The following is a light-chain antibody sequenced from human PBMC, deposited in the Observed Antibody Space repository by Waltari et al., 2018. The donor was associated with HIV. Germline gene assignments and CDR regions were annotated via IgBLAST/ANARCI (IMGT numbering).Light chain of an antibody. CDR2: DVS. V-gene: IGLV2-14*01. J-gene: IGLJ2*01. Sequence: QSALTQPASVSGSPGQSITISCTGTSSDVGGYNYVSWYQQHPGKAPTLMIYDVSNRPSGVSNRFSGSKSGNTASLTISGLQAEDEADYYCSSYTSSSTPVVVFGGGTKLTVL. CDR1: SSDVGGYNY. CDR3: SSYTSSSTPVVV.